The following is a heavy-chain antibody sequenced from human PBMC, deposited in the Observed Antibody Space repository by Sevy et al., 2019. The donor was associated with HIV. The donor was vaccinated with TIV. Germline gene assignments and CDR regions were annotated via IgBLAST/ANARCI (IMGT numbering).Heavy chain of an antibody. Sequence: GGSLRLSCAASGFTFSAYWMNWVRQAPGKGLEWVANIKSDGSDKHYVDSVEHRFTISRDNAKNSLYLQMNSLRVEDTAVYYCAQETVGRFDSWGQGTLVTVSS. V-gene: IGHV3-7*01. J-gene: IGHJ4*02. CDR1: GFTFSAYW. D-gene: IGHD3-16*01. CDR3: AQETVGRFDS. CDR2: IKSDGSDK.